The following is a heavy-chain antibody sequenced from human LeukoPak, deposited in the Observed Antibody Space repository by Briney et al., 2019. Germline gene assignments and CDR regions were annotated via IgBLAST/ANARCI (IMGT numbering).Heavy chain of an antibody. CDR1: GFTFHFYA. CDR3: ARDFRTTVDY. J-gene: IGHJ4*02. CDR2: ISADGNHQ. V-gene: IGHV3-30-3*01. D-gene: IGHD1-1*01. Sequence: GGSLRLSCAASGFTFHFYAMHWVRQAPGKGLEWVAIISADGNHQYYADSVKGRFSISRDNAENTLFLQMSELRLEDTAVYYCARDFRTTVDYWGRGNLVIVSS.